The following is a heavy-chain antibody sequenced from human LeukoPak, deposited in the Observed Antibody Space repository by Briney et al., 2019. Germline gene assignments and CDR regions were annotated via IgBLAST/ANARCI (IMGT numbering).Heavy chain of an antibody. CDR3: ARFRPGYGDYFDY. J-gene: IGHJ4*02. CDR1: GGSISSSSYY. CDR2: IYYGGTT. D-gene: IGHD4-17*01. Sequence: SETLSLTCTVSGGSISSSSYYWGWIRQPPGKGLEWIGSIYYGGTTYYNPSLKSRVTISVDTSKNQFSLKLSSVTAADTAVYYCARFRPGYGDYFDYWGQGTLVTVSS. V-gene: IGHV4-39*01.